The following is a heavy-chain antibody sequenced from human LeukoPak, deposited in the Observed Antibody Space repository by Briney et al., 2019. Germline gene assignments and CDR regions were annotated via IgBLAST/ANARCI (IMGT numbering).Heavy chain of an antibody. CDR3: ARHEDDFWSDTGGAFDI. Sequence: SETLSLTCTVSGGSISSSSYYWGWIRQPPGKGLEWIGSIYYSGSTYYNPSLKSRVTISVDTSKNQFSLKLSSVTAADTAVYYCARHEDDFWSDTGGAFDIWGQGTMVTVSS. CDR2: IYYSGST. D-gene: IGHD3-3*01. V-gene: IGHV4-39*01. CDR1: GGSISSSSYY. J-gene: IGHJ3*02.